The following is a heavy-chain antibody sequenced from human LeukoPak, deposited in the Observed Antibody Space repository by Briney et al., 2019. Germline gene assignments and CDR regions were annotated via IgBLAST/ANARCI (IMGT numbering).Heavy chain of an antibody. D-gene: IGHD1-26*01. CDR2: INPGDSDT. Sequence: GESLKISCATSGYRFTNYWIGWVRQMPGKGLEFMGIINPGDSDTRYSPSFQGQVTISADKSFSTAYLQLNSLKASDTAMYYCARHATTGFIVNRFDPWSQGTLVTVFS. V-gene: IGHV5-51*01. CDR3: ARHATTGFIVNRFDP. CDR1: GYRFTNYW. J-gene: IGHJ5*02.